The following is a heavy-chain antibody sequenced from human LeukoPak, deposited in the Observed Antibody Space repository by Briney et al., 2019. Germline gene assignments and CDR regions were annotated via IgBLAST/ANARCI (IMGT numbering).Heavy chain of an antibody. D-gene: IGHD1/OR15-1a*01. CDR2: INPTSGDT. J-gene: IGHJ3*01. Sequence: ASVKVSCKASGYTFTDYYIHWVRQAPGHGLEWVAWINPTSGDTNYAQKFQDRVTMTRDTSIGTAYMELSRLRSDDTAVYYCAREFRTSTWSFDAFDLWGQGTVVTVSS. CDR3: AREFRTSTWSFDAFDL. CDR1: GYTFTDYY. V-gene: IGHV1-2*02.